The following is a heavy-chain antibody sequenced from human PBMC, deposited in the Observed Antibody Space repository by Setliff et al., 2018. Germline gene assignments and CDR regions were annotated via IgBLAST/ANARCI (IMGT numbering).Heavy chain of an antibody. CDR2: MAIDGSDVK. Sequence: PGGSLRLSCAASGFTFSTSVMHWGRRAPGKGLEWVAVMAIDGSDVKQYSDSVKGRFTISRDNSKSTLYLQMDSLRPEDTAVYYCAKPYPGNYHPNAFDVWGQGTMVTVSS. V-gene: IGHV3-30*16. CDR1: GFTFSTSV. J-gene: IGHJ3*01. D-gene: IGHD3-10*01. CDR3: AKPYPGNYHPNAFDV.